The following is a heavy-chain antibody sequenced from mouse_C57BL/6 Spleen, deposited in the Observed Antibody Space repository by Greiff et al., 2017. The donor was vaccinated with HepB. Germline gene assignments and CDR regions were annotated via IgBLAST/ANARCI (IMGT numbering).Heavy chain of an antibody. Sequence: QVQLQQSGPELVKPGASVKISCKASGYAFSSSWMNWVKQRPGKGLEWIGRIYPGDGDTNYNGTFKGKATLTADKSSSTAYMQLSSLTSEDSAVYFCAREDYGSSSPLAYWGQGTTLTVSS. CDR1: GYAFSSSW. CDR3: AREDYGSSSPLAY. D-gene: IGHD1-1*01. CDR2: IYPGDGDT. V-gene: IGHV1-82*01. J-gene: IGHJ2*01.